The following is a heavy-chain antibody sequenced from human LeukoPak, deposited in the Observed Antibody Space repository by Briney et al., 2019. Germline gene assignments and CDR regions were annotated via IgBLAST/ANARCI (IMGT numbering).Heavy chain of an antibody. J-gene: IGHJ5*02. CDR3: ARYSSLNPNWFDP. D-gene: IGHD6-13*01. CDR2: INHSGST. V-gene: IGHV4-34*01. CDR1: GWSFSGYY. Sequence: KPSETLSLTCAVYGWSFSGYYWSWIRQPPGKGLEWIGEINHSGSTNYNPSLKSRVTISVDTSKNQFSLKLSSVTAADTAVYYCARYSSLNPNWFDPWGQGTLVTVSS.